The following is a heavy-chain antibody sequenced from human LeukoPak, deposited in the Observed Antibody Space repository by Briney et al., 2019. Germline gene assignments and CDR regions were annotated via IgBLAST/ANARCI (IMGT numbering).Heavy chain of an antibody. CDR3: ARGTRRHYYYYGMDV. J-gene: IGHJ6*02. CDR1: GGSISNGSYY. D-gene: IGHD1-7*01. CDR2: IYTSGST. Sequence: SETLCLTCTVSGGSISNGSYYWSWIRQPAGKGLEWIGRIYTSGSTNYNPSLKSRVTISVDTSKNQFSLKLSSVTAADTAVYYCARGTRRHYYYYGMDVWGQGTTVTVSS. V-gene: IGHV4-61*02.